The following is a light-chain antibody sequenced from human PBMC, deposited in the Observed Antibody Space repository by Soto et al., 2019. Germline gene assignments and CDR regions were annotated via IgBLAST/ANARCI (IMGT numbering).Light chain of an antibody. CDR3: MQMTHVPIT. V-gene: IGKV2D-29*01. CDR2: DGS. Sequence: DAVLTQTPLSLSVTPGQPASMSCKSSQRRLYGDGKTYLYWYLQRPGQPPQLLIYDGSNRFSGVPARFSGSGSGTDFTLKISRVEAEDVGVYYCMQMTHVPITFRQGTRLEIK. J-gene: IGKJ5*01. CDR1: QRRLYGDGKTY.